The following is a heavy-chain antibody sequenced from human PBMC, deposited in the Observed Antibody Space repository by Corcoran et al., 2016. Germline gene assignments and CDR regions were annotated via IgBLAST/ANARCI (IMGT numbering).Heavy chain of an antibody. J-gene: IGHJ6*02. Sequence: QVTLRESGPALVKPTQTLTLTCTFSGFSLSTSGMCVSWIRQPPGKALEWLALIDWDDDKYYSTSLKTRLTISNDTSKNQVVLTMTNMDTVDTATYYSARIRLGIPGYYYYGMDVWGQGTTVTVSS. CDR2: IDWDDDK. CDR3: ARIRLGIPGYYYYGMDV. V-gene: IGHV2-70*01. D-gene: IGHD7-27*01. CDR1: GFSLSTSGMC.